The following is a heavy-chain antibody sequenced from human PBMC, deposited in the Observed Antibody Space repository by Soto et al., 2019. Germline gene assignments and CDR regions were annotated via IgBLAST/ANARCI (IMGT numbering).Heavy chain of an antibody. CDR2: IYTSGST. CDR1: GGSISSYY. CDR3: ARHHYYYGMDV. V-gene: IGHV4-4*07. Sequence: LPETLSLTCTVSGGSISSYYWSWIRQPAGKGLEWIGRIYTSGSTNYNPSLKSRVTMSVDTSKNQFSLKLSSVTAADTAVYYCARHHYYYGMDVWGQGTTVTVSS. J-gene: IGHJ6*02.